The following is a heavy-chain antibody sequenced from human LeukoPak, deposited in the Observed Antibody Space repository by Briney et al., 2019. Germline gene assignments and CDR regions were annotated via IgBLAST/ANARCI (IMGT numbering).Heavy chain of an antibody. CDR3: AKDGGNSLGWFDP. V-gene: IGHV3-30*02. CDR1: GFTFSSYG. D-gene: IGHD4-23*01. Sequence: PGGSLRLSCAASGFTFSSYGMHWVRQAPGKGLEWVAFIRYDGSNKYYADSVKGRFTISRDNSKNTLYLQMNSLRAEDTAVYYCAKDGGNSLGWFDPWGQGTLVTVSS. CDR2: IRYDGSNK. J-gene: IGHJ5*02.